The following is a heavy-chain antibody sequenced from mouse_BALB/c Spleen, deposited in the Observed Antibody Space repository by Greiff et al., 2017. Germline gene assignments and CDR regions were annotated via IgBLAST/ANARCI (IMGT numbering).Heavy chain of an antibody. V-gene: IGHV14-3*02. CDR3: ASDYDYFDY. J-gene: IGHJ2*01. CDR1: GFNIKDTY. D-gene: IGHD2-4*01. Sequence: VHVKQSGAELVKPGASVKLSCTASGFNIKDTYMHWVKQRPEQGLEWIGRIDPANGNTKYDPKFQGKATITADTSSNTAYLQLSSLTSEDTAVYYCASDYDYFDYWGQGTTLTVSS. CDR2: IDPANGNT.